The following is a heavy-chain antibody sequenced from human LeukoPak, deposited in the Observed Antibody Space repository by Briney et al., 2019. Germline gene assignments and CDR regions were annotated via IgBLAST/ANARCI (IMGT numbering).Heavy chain of an antibody. J-gene: IGHJ5*02. Sequence: SETLSLTCAVYGGSFSGYYWSWIRHPPGKGLEWIGAINHSGSTNYNPSLKSRVTISVDTSKNQFSLKLSSVTAADTAVYYCARGRAARALNKKNWFDPWGQGTLVTVSS. CDR1: GGSFSGYY. CDR3: ARGRAARALNKKNWFDP. CDR2: INHSGST. V-gene: IGHV4-34*01. D-gene: IGHD2-15*01.